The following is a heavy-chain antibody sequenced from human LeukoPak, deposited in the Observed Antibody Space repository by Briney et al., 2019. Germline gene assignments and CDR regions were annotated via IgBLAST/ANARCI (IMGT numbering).Heavy chain of an antibody. CDR3: ARVPLGEFKGFDH. V-gene: IGHV3-74*01. CDR2: INTDGNST. Sequence: HAGGSLRLSCAASGFTFSSYWMHWVRHVPGKGLVWVSRINTDGNSTRYADSVKGRFTISRDNAKNTLYLQMNSLRAEDTAVYYCARVPLGEFKGFDHWGQGTLVTVSS. CDR1: GFTFSSYW. J-gene: IGHJ5*02. D-gene: IGHD3-10*01.